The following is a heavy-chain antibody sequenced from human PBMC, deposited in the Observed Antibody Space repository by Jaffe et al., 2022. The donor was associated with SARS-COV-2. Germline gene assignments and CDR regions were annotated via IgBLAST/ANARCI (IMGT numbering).Heavy chain of an antibody. J-gene: IGHJ5*02. D-gene: IGHD3-22*01. CDR3: ARVDDSSGYYYGEGAHNWFDP. CDR2: IYHSGST. V-gene: IGHV4-38-2*02. Sequence: QVQLQESGPGMVKPSETLSLTCTVSGYSISSGYYWGWIRQPPGKGLEWIGSIYHSGSTYYNPSLKSRVTISVDTSKNQFSLRLSSVTAADTAVYYCARVDDSSGYYYGEGAHNWFDPWGQGTLVTVSS. CDR1: GYSISSGYY.